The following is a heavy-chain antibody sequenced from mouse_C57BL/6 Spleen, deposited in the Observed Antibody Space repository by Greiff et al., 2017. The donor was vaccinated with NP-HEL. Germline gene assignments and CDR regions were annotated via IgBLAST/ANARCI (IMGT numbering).Heavy chain of an antibody. CDR1: GFTFSSYG. V-gene: IGHV5-6*02. D-gene: IGHD2-4*01. J-gene: IGHJ3*01. CDR2: ISSGGSYT. Sequence: EVMLVESGGDLVKPGGSLKLSCAASGFTFSSYGMSWVRQTPDKRLEWVATISSGGSYTYYPDSVKGRFTISRDNAKNTLYLQMSSLKSEDTAMYYCARRHYDYDWAWFAYWGQGTLVTVSA. CDR3: ARRHYDYDWAWFAY.